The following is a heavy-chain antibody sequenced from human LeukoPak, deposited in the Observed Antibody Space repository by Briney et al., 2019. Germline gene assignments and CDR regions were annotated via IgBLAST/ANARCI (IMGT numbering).Heavy chain of an antibody. D-gene: IGHD3-10*01. J-gene: IGHJ6*03. V-gene: IGHV4-34*01. CDR3: ARGYYYGSGSHYMDV. CDR1: VGSFCGYY. CDR2: INHSGST. Sequence: SETLSLTCAVYVGSFCGYYWSWIRQPPGKGLEWIGEINHSGSTNYNPPLKSRVTISVDTPKNQFSLKLSSVTAADTAVYYCARGYYYGSGSHYMDVWGKGTTVTVS.